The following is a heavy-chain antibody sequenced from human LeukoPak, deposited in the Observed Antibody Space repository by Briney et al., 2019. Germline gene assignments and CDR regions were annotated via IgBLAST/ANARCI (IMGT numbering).Heavy chain of an antibody. CDR3: AIKTRHTSGAYFAHFDY. D-gene: IGHD3-10*01. Sequence: GGSLRLSCAASGFTFSNYAMHWVRQAPGTGLEWVAVISYDGSNKYYADSVKGRFTVSRDNSKNTLYLQMNSLRAEDTAVYYCAIKTRHTSGAYFAHFDYWAREPWSPSPQ. J-gene: IGHJ4*02. CDR2: ISYDGSNK. V-gene: IGHV3-30-3*01. CDR1: GFTFSNYA.